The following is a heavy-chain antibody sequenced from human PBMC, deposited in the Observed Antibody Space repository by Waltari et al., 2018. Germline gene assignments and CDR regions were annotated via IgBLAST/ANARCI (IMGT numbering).Heavy chain of an antibody. Sequence: QVQLQESGPGLVKPSQTLSLTCTVSGGSISSGSYYWSWIRQPAGKGLEWIGYIYTSGITYYNPSLKSRVTISVDTSKNQFSLKLSAVTAADTAVYYCARVGGYYDSRDHSDYWGQGTLVTVSS. J-gene: IGHJ4*02. CDR1: GGSISSGSYY. D-gene: IGHD3-22*01. V-gene: IGHV4-61*09. CDR3: ARVGGYYDSRDHSDY. CDR2: IYTSGIT.